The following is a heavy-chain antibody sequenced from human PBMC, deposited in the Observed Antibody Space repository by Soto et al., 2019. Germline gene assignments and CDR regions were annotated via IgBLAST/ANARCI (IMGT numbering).Heavy chain of an antibody. D-gene: IGHD3-22*01. CDR2: ISIGSGSI. Sequence: EVHLVESGGGLVQPGGSLRVSCAASGFTFSNYAMNWVRQAPGKGLEWVSYISIGSGSIFYADSVKGRFTISRDDAKNSRYLQMNTLRDEDTAVYYCVRDDRWAFDFWGQGTMVTVSS. J-gene: IGHJ3*01. CDR3: VRDDRWAFDF. V-gene: IGHV3-48*02. CDR1: GFTFSNYA.